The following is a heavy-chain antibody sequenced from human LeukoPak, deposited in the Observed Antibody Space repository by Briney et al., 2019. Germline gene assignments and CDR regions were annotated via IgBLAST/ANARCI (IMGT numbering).Heavy chain of an antibody. Sequence: NTGGSLRLSCAASGFTFSSYSMNWVRQAPGKGLEWVSSISSSSSYIYYADSVKGRFTISRDNAKNSLYLQMNSLRAEDTAVYYCARARQQWPFDALDIWGQGTMVTVSS. D-gene: IGHD6-19*01. CDR2: ISSSSSYI. CDR3: ARARQQWPFDALDI. CDR1: GFTFSSYS. J-gene: IGHJ3*02. V-gene: IGHV3-21*01.